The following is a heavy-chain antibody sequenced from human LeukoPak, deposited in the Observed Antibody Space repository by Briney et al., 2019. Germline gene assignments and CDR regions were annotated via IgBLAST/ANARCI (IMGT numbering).Heavy chain of an antibody. D-gene: IGHD6-19*01. V-gene: IGHV4-39*01. CDR3: ATTYRGGWNDY. J-gene: IGHJ4*02. Sequence: SETLSLTCTVSGGSITSSSYYWGWIRQPPGKGLEWIGSIYHSGTTYYNPSLKSRVTTSIDTSKNQFSLKLSSVTAADTAVYYCATTYRGGWNDYWGQGTLVTVSS. CDR2: IYHSGTT. CDR1: GGSITSSSYY.